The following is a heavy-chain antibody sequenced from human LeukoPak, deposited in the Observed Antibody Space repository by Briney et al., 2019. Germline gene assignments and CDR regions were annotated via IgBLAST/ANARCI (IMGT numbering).Heavy chain of an antibody. CDR2: MSPNSGDT. Sequence: WASVKVSCKASGYTFTSYDFNWVRQATGQRPEWMGWMSPNSGDTGYAQEFQDRVTMTRNTSISTAYMELSSLRSDDTAVYYCARGPPNWGYDYWGPGTLVTVSS. J-gene: IGHJ4*02. D-gene: IGHD7-27*01. V-gene: IGHV1-8*01. CDR3: ARGPPNWGYDY. CDR1: GYTFTSYD.